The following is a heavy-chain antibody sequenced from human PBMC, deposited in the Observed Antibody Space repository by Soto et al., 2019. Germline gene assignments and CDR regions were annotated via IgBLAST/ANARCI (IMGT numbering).Heavy chain of an antibody. Sequence: ASVKVSCKASGGTFSSYTISWVRQAPGQGLEWMGRIIPTLGIANYAQKFQGRVTITADKSTSTAYMELSSLRSEDTAVYYCARGRSGYYYYMDVWGKGTTVTVSS. CDR1: GGTFSSYT. CDR2: IIPTLGIA. D-gene: IGHD2-15*01. CDR3: ARGRSGYYYYMDV. J-gene: IGHJ6*03. V-gene: IGHV1-69*02.